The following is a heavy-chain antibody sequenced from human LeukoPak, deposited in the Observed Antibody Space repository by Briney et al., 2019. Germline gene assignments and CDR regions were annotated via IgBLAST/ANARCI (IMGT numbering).Heavy chain of an antibody. CDR1: GGTFSSYA. V-gene: IGHV1-69*05. J-gene: IGHJ4*02. Sequence: ASVKVSCEASGGTFSSYAISWVRQAPGQGLEWMGGIIPIFGTANYAQKFQGRVTITTDESTSTAYMELSSLRSEDTAVYYCARGGSGSYYGFDYWGQGTLVTVSS. CDR3: ARGGSGSYYGFDY. CDR2: IIPIFGTA. D-gene: IGHD1-26*01.